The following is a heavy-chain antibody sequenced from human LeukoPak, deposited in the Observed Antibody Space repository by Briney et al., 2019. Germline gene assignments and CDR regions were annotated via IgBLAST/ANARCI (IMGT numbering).Heavy chain of an antibody. J-gene: IGHJ5*02. Sequence: PSETLSLTCAVSGGSISSSSYFWGWIRQPPGKGLEGLEWIGSVYYSGSTNYNPSLKSRVTISVDTSKNQFSLKLSSVTAADTAVYYCARSWIQLWFGWFDPWGQGTLVTVSS. CDR3: ARSWIQLWFGWFDP. V-gene: IGHV4-39*07. CDR1: GGSISSSSYF. CDR2: VYYSGST. D-gene: IGHD5-18*01.